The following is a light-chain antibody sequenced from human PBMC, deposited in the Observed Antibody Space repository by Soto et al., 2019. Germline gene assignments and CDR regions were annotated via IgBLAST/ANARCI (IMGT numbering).Light chain of an antibody. Sequence: DIQLTQSPSFLSASVVDRVTITCQASQNINNYLNWYQQKPGRAPKLLIYDASNLEAGVPSRFRGSGSGTDFTFTISRLQPEDIATYYCQQYENLPTFGQGTRLEIK. CDR2: DAS. CDR1: QNINNY. J-gene: IGKJ5*01. CDR3: QQYENLPT. V-gene: IGKV1-33*01.